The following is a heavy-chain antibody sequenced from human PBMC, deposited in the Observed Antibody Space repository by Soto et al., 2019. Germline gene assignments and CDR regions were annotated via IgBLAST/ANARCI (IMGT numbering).Heavy chain of an antibody. CDR3: AREDGVVGSSSAFDH. CDR2: IWSAGLT. D-gene: IGHD1-26*01. Sequence: EVQLVESGGGLIQPGGSLRLSCAASGFTVSSKYMNWVRQAPGKGLEWVSIIWSAGLTYYADSVRGRFTISRDISKNIVFLQMDNLRAEDSAIYYCAREDGVVGSSSAFDHWGLGTLVTVSS. CDR1: GFTVSSKY. V-gene: IGHV3-53*01. J-gene: IGHJ4*02.